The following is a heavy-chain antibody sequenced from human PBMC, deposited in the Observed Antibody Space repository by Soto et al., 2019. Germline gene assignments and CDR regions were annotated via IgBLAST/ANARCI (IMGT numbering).Heavy chain of an antibody. CDR1: GYTFTSYG. V-gene: IGHV1-18*01. D-gene: IGHD3-3*01. Sequence: QVQLVQSGAEVKKPGASVKVSCKASGYTFTSYGISWVRQAPGQGLEWMGWISAYNGNTNYAQKPQGRVTMTTDTPKSTADMELRSRRSDDTAGYYCARATVERITIFGVVILGWFDPWGQGTLVTVSS. CDR2: ISAYNGNT. J-gene: IGHJ5*02. CDR3: ARATVERITIFGVVILGWFDP.